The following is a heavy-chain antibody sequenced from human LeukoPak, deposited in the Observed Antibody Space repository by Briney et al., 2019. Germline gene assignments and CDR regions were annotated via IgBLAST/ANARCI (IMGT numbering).Heavy chain of an antibody. V-gene: IGHV4-38-2*02. Sequence: PSETLSLTCTVSGYSISNGYYWGWIRQPPGKGLEWVGSISHRGSTYYNPSLRSRIAISLDRSKQKFSLKLTSVTAADTAVYFCARGAEYYAIWRGYAGYSDYWGQGISVTVSS. CDR1: GYSISNGYY. CDR3: ARGAEYYAIWRGYAGYSDY. D-gene: IGHD3-3*01. J-gene: IGHJ4*02. CDR2: ISHRGST.